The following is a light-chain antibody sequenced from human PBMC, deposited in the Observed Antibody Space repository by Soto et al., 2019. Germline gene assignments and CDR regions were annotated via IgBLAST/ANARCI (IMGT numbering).Light chain of an antibody. Sequence: DIVMTQSPDSLAVSLGERATINCESSQSVLFTSNNKNYLAWYQQKPGQPPKLLLSWASARESGVPELFSGSGSGTLFTLSISSLQAEDVAVYYCQQYYTLPLTFGGGTKVEIK. V-gene: IGKV4-1*01. CDR3: QQYYTLPLT. CDR1: QSVLFTSNNKNY. CDR2: WAS. J-gene: IGKJ4*01.